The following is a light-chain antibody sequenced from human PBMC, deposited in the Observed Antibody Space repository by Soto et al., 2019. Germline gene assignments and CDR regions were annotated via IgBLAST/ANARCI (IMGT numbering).Light chain of an antibody. J-gene: IGKJ1*01. CDR1: QTISSW. CDR2: KAS. Sequence: DRQLIQSRSLMSASVGARLTITCPATQTISSWLAWYQQKEGKAPKVLIYKASTLKSGVPSRFSGSGSGTEFTLTISSLQPDDVAIYYCQHYNSYSEAFGQGTKVDIK. V-gene: IGKV1-5*03. CDR3: QHYNSYSEA.